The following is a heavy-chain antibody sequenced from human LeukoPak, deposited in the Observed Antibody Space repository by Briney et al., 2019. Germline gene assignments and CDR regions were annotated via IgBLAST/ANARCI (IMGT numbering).Heavy chain of an antibody. J-gene: IGHJ4*02. V-gene: IGHV1-18*04. CDR1: GYTFTSYG. D-gene: IGHD5-12*01. CDR2: ISAYNGNT. Sequence: ASVKVSCKASGYTFTSYGICWVRQAPGQGLEWMGWISAYNGNTNYAQKLQGRVTMTTDTSTSTAYMELRSLRSDDTAVYYCARDLVIVATLSYFDYWGQGTLVTVSS. CDR3: ARDLVIVATLSYFDY.